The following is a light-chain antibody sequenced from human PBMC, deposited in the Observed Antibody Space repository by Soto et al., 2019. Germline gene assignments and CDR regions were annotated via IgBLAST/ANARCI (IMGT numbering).Light chain of an antibody. J-gene: IGKJ1*01. V-gene: IGKV1-8*01. CDR3: QQYYEYPRT. CDR1: QALNGN. CDR2: ATS. Sequence: AIRMTQSPSSLSASTGDRVAITCRASQALNGNLAWYQQKSGKAPKVLIYATSTLQSGVPSRFSASGSGTDFTLPINSLQSEDVATYYCQQYYEYPRTFGQGTKVEIK.